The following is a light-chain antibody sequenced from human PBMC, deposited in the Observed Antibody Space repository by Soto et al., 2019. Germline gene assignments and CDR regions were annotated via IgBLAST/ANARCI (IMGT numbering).Light chain of an antibody. Sequence: DIQLTQSPSFLSASVGDRVTITCRASQAISSYLAWFQQRPGEAPKVLIYPASTLQSGVPSRFSGSASGTEFTLTISSLQPEDFATYCCQQLNSYPWTFGQGTKVEIK. CDR3: QQLNSYPWT. V-gene: IGKV1-9*01. CDR2: PAS. J-gene: IGKJ1*01. CDR1: QAISSY.